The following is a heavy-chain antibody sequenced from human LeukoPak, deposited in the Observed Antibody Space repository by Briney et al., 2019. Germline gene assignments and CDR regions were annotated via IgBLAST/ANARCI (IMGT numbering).Heavy chain of an antibody. CDR3: ARESLLDYEGSGSYEPYYYYYGMDV. CDR2: IWYDGSNK. Sequence: GGSLRLSCAASGFTFSSYAVHWVRQAQGKGLECVGVIWYDGSNKYYTDSVKGRFTISRDNSKNTLYLQMNSMRAEDTAVYNCARESLLDYEGSGSYEPYYYYYGMDVWGQGTTVTVSS. V-gene: IGHV3-30-3*01. J-gene: IGHJ6*02. CDR1: GFTFSSYA. D-gene: IGHD3-10*01.